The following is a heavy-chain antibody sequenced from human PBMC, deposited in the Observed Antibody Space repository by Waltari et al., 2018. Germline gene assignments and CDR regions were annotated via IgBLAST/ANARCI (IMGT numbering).Heavy chain of an antibody. D-gene: IGHD1-7*01. CDR1: GGAFSTYA. J-gene: IGHJ5*02. CDR2: ILPISGTA. V-gene: IGHV1-69*01. CDR3: ATFGGNSNWFDP. Sequence: QVQLVQSGAEVKNPGSTLKVPCKTSGGAFSTYAISWVRQAPGQGLEWMGILPISGTADYSQKFQGRITITADESTSTAYMELSGLKSDDTAVYYCATFGGNSNWFDPWGQGTLVTVSS.